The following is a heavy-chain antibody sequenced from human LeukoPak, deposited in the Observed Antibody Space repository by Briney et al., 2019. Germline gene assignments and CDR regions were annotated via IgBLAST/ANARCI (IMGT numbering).Heavy chain of an antibody. CDR2: IYHSGNT. D-gene: IGHD3-22*01. J-gene: IGHJ4*02. CDR3: ARNYYDSSDYPQYYFDY. V-gene: IGHV4-30-2*01. Sequence: PSQTLSLTCAVSGASISSGGYSWSWIRQPPGKGLEWIGYIYHSGNTYYNPSHKSRVTMSVDRSRNQFSLQLSSVTAADTAVYYCARNYYDSSDYPQYYFDYWGQGTLVTVSS. CDR1: GASISSGGYS.